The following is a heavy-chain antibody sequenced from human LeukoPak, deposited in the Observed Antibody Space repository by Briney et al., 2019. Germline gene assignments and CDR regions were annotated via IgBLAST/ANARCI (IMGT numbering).Heavy chain of an antibody. CDR2: IYYSGTT. CDR3: ARHVKDYDILTGYYKPKAPYWYFDL. D-gene: IGHD3-9*01. J-gene: IGHJ2*01. Sequence: SSETLSPTCTVSGGSISSSAYYWGWIRQPPGKGLEWIGSIYYSGTTYYMSSLKSRVNISADTSKNQFSLKLSSVTAADTAVYYCARHVKDYDILTGYYKPKAPYWYFDLRGRGTLVTVSS. V-gene: IGHV4-39*01. CDR1: GGSISSSAYY.